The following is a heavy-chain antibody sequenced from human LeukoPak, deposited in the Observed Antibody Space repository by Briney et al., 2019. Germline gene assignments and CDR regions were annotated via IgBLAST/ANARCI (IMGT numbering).Heavy chain of an antibody. CDR3: ARDDCSGGSCYFDL. Sequence: SGTLSLTCAVSGGSIGTTNWWSWVRQPPGKGLECIGEIYHSGSTNYNPSLKSRVTVSVDTSKNQFSLKLTSVTAADTAVYYCARDDCSGGSCYFDLWGRGTLVTVSP. V-gene: IGHV4-4*02. CDR1: GGSIGTTNW. J-gene: IGHJ2*01. D-gene: IGHD2-15*01. CDR2: IYHSGST.